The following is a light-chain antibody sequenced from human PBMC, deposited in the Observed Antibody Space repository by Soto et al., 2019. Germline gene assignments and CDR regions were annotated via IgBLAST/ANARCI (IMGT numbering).Light chain of an antibody. CDR1: QGISSY. Sequence: DIQLTQSPSFLSASVGDRVTITCRASQGISSYLAWYQQKPGKAPKLLLYNASTLQSGVPSRFSGSGSGTEFTLTISSLQPEDFATYYCQQLNSYPYTFGQGTKLEIK. CDR2: NAS. CDR3: QQLNSYPYT. J-gene: IGKJ2*01. V-gene: IGKV1-9*01.